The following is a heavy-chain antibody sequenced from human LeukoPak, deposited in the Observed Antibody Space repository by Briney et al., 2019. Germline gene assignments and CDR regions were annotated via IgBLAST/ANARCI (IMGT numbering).Heavy chain of an antibody. D-gene: IGHD3-10*01. CDR1: GFTFSDYY. V-gene: IGHV3-11*01. CDR3: ARDKGYYYGSGSYYNETPYCYYYYGMDV. J-gene: IGHJ6*02. Sequence: GGSLRLSCAASGFTFSDYYMSWIRQAPGKGQEWVSYISSSGSTIYYADSVKDQFTISSDNAKHSLYLQMNSLRAEDTAVYYCARDKGYYYGSGSYYNETPYCYYYYGMDVWGQETTVTVSS. CDR2: ISSSGSTI.